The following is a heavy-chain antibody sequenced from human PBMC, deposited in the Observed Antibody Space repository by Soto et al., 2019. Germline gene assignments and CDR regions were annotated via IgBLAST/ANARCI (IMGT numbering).Heavy chain of an antibody. V-gene: IGHV3-74*01. J-gene: IGHJ6*02. CDR2: INSDGSRT. Sequence: EVQLVESGGGLVQPGGSLRLSCAASGFTFSSYWMHWVRQAPGKGLVWVSRINSDGSRTNYADSVKGRFTISRDNAKNTLYLQMNSLRAKDTDIYYCARGLQNLYGMDVWGQGTTVTVSS. CDR1: GFTFSSYW. D-gene: IGHD3-16*01. CDR3: ARGLQNLYGMDV.